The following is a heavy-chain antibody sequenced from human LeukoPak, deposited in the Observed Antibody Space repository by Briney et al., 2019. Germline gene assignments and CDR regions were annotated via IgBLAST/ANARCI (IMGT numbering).Heavy chain of an antibody. V-gene: IGHV1-8*02. CDR1: GYTFSSYD. CDR2: MNPNSGNT. CDR3: ARLPKYSRPLDY. J-gene: IGHJ4*02. D-gene: IGHD6-6*01. Sequence: ASVKVSCKASGYTFSSYDINWVRQATGQGLEWMGWMNPNSGNTAYAQKFQCRVTMSRDTSISTAYMELSSLRSEDTAVYYCARLPKYSRPLDYWGQGTLVTVSS.